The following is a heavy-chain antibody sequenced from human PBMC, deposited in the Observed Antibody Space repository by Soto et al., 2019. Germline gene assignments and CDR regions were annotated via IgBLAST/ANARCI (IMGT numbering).Heavy chain of an antibody. J-gene: IGHJ6*02. Sequence: EVQLVESGGGLVQPGGSLRLSCVDSGFTFSSYWMSWVRQAPVKGLEWVGNIKQDGSEENYADSVKGRFTISRDNAKNSMYLQMNILRGEDTAVYYCARIAASGRGWDVWGQGTTVVVSS. V-gene: IGHV3-7*01. CDR3: ARIAASGRGWDV. CDR1: GFTFSSYW. CDR2: IKQDGSEE. D-gene: IGHD6-13*01.